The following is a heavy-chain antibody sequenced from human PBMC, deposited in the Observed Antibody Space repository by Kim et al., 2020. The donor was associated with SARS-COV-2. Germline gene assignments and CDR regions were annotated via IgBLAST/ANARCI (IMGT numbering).Heavy chain of an antibody. CDR3: ARQNSGYGSGTRNSQKYYFDY. J-gene: IGHJ4*02. CDR2: IYYSGST. D-gene: IGHD3-10*01. CDR1: GGSISSSSYY. Sequence: SETLSLTCTVSGGSISSSSYYWGWIRQPPGKGLEWIGSIYYSGSTYYNPSLKSRVTISVDTSKNQFSLKLSSVTAADTAVYYCARQNSGYGSGTRNSQKYYFDYWGQGTLVTVSS. V-gene: IGHV4-39*07.